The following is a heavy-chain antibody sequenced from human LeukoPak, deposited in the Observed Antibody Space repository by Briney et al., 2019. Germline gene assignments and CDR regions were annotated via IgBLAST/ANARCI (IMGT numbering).Heavy chain of an antibody. CDR1: GFTFSSFA. CDR3: TTVGTIAAEDY. J-gene: IGHJ4*02. V-gene: IGHV3-15*01. Sequence: GGSLRLSCAASGFTFSSFAMSWVRQAPGKGLEWVGRIKSKTDGGTTDYAAPVKGRFTISRDDSKNTLYLQMNSLKTEDTAVYYCTTVGTIAAEDYWGQGTLVTVSS. D-gene: IGHD6-13*01. CDR2: IKSKTDGGTT.